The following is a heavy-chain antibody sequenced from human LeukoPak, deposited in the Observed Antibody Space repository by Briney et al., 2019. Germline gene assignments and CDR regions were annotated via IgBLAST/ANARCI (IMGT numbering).Heavy chain of an antibody. V-gene: IGHV1-18*01. Sequence: ASVKVSCKASGYTFTSYGISWVRQAPGQGLEWMGWISAYNGNTNYAQKLQGRVTMTTDTSTSTAYMELRSLRSDDTAVYYCARVDVVGRHYYYYYMDVWGKGTTVTVSS. CDR3: ARVDVVGRHYYYYYMDV. CDR2: ISAYNGNT. CDR1: GYTFTSYG. J-gene: IGHJ6*03. D-gene: IGHD3-22*01.